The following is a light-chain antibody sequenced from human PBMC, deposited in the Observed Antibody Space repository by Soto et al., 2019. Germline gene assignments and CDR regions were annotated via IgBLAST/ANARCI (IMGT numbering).Light chain of an antibody. Sequence: QSVLAQPPSVSAARGQKVTISCSGSSSNIGNNYVSWYQQLPGTAPKLLIYENNKRPSGIPDRFSGSKSGTSATLGITRLQPGDEADYYCGTWDSSLSASVFGGGTKLTVL. J-gene: IGLJ2*01. V-gene: IGLV1-51*02. CDR3: GTWDSSLSASV. CDR1: SSNIGNNY. CDR2: ENN.